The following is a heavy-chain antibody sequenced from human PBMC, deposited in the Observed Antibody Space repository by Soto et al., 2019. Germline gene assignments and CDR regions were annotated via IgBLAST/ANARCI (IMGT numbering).Heavy chain of an antibody. D-gene: IGHD5-18*01. J-gene: IGHJ6*02. CDR3: ARGNTAMVHGSQGEEHYYYYHGMDV. Sequence: PGGSLRLSCAASGFTVSSNYMSWVRQAPRKXLEWVSVIYSGGSTYYADSVKGRFTISRDNSKNTLYLQMNSLRAEDTAVYYCARGNTAMVHGSQGEEHYYYYHGMDVWGQGTTVTVSS. CDR2: IYSGGST. CDR1: GFTVSSNY. V-gene: IGHV3-53*01.